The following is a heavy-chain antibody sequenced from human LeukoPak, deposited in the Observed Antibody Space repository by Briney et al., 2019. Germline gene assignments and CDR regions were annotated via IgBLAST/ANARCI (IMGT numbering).Heavy chain of an antibody. CDR1: EFTFSNYN. Sequence: GSLRLSCEASEFTFSNYNMNWVRQARGQRLEWVSSITSSSTYVFYADSVKGRFTISRDNAKNSLYLQMNSLRAEDTAVYYCAREGKLELRKNFDYWGQGTLVTVSS. V-gene: IGHV3-21*01. CDR2: ITSSSTYV. CDR3: AREGKLELRKNFDY. D-gene: IGHD1-7*01. J-gene: IGHJ4*02.